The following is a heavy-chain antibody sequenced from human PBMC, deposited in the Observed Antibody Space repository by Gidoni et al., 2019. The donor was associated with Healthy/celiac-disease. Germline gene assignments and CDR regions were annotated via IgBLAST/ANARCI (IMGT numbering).Heavy chain of an antibody. Sequence: QVQLQESGPGLVKPSETLSLTCTVSGGSISSYYWSWIRQPPGKGLEWIGYIYYSGSTNYNTSLESRVTISVDTSKNQFSLKLSSVTAADTAVYYCARDSGWPYYFDYWGQGTLVTVSS. D-gene: IGHD6-19*01. V-gene: IGHV4-59*01. CDR1: GGSISSYY. J-gene: IGHJ4*02. CDR3: ARDSGWPYYFDY. CDR2: IYYSGST.